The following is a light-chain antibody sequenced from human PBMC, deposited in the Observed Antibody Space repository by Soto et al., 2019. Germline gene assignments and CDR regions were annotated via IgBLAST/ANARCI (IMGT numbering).Light chain of an antibody. CDR3: QQYCSSPRLT. CDR2: GAS. J-gene: IGKJ4*01. V-gene: IGKV3-20*01. CDR1: QSVSSGY. Sequence: EIVLTQSPGTLSLSPGERATLSCRASQSVSSGYLAWYQQKPGQAPRLLIYGASSRATGIPDRFSGSGSGTDFTLTISRLEPEDFAVYYCQQYCSSPRLTFGGGTKVEIK.